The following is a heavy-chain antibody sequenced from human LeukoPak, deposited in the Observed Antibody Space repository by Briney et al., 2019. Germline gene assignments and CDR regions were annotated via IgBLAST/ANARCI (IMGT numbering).Heavy chain of an antibody. V-gene: IGHV3-23*01. CDR3: ASPGELLADAFDI. Sequence: SGGSLRLSCAASGFSFSIYAMTWVRQAPGKGLEWVSGIGGSGGSTYSADSVKGRFTISRDNAKNSLYLQMNSLRAEDTAVYYCASPGELLADAFDIWGQGTMVTVSS. J-gene: IGHJ3*02. CDR2: IGGSGGST. CDR1: GFSFSIYA. D-gene: IGHD1-26*01.